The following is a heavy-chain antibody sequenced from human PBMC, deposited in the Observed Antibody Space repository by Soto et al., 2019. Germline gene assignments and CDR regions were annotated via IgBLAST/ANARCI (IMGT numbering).Heavy chain of an antibody. CDR3: ATSWEVKGVAGQFDY. Sequence: NPSETLSLTCTVSGGSISSSSYYWGWIRQPPGKGLEWIGSIYYSGSTYYNPSLKSRVTISVDTSKNQFSLKLSSVTAADTAVYYCATSWEVKGVAGQFDYWGQGTLVTVS. D-gene: IGHD6-19*01. CDR1: GGSISSSSYY. CDR2: IYYSGST. V-gene: IGHV4-39*01. J-gene: IGHJ4*02.